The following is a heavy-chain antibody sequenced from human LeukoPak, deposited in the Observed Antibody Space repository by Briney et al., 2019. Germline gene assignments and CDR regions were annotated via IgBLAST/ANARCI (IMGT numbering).Heavy chain of an antibody. CDR3: VKSGPDFGDLPSEYYFDF. CDR1: GFSFSSYA. Sequence: GRSLRLSCAASGFSFSSYAMHWVRQAPGKGLEWVAVIWYDGSNLYYADSVRGRFTISRDNSKNTLHLQMNSLRAEDTAAYYCVKSGPDFGDLPSEYYFDFWGQGTLVTVSS. J-gene: IGHJ4*02. CDR2: IWYDGSNL. V-gene: IGHV3-33*06. D-gene: IGHD4-17*01.